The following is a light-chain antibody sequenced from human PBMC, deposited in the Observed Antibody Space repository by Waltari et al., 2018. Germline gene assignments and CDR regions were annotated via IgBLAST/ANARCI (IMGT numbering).Light chain of an antibody. CDR2: EVT. CDR1: TRDVGGYNY. CDR3: SSYTSSSTRV. Sequence: QSALTQPASVSGSPGQSIPISSSGTTRDVGGYNYVSWYQHHPGKAPKLMIYEVTYRPSGVSDRFSGSKSGNTASLTISGLQAEDEADYYCSSYTSSSTRVFGGGTKVTVL. V-gene: IGLV2-14*01. J-gene: IGLJ2*01.